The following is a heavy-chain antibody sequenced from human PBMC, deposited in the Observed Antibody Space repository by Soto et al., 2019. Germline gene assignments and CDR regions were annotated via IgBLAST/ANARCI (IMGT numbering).Heavy chain of an antibody. CDR3: AVSGGGGSSSWPYDY. CDR2: INAGNGNT. J-gene: IGHJ4*02. D-gene: IGHD6-13*01. V-gene: IGHV1-3*01. Sequence: QVQLVQSGAEVKKPGASVKVSCKASGYTFTSYAMHWVRQAPGQRLEWMGWINAGNGNTKYSQKFQGRGTIPRDPSGSTAYMEVGSLRSEDTAVYYCAVSGGGGSSSWPYDYWGQGTLVTVSS. CDR1: GYTFTSYA.